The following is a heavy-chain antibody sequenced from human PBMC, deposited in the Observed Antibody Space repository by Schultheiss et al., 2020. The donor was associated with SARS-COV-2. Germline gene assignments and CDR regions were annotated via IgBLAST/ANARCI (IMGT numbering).Heavy chain of an antibody. Sequence: GGSLRLSCAASGFTFSSYWMHWVRQAPGKGLVWVSRIKNDGRSTNYVDSVNGRFTISRDNAKNTLYLQMDSLTAEDTAVYYCASSHYDSSNYAFDMWGQGTTVTVSS. CDR1: GFTFSSYW. V-gene: IGHV3-74*01. CDR2: IKNDGRST. CDR3: ASSHYDSSNYAFDM. J-gene: IGHJ3*02. D-gene: IGHD3-22*01.